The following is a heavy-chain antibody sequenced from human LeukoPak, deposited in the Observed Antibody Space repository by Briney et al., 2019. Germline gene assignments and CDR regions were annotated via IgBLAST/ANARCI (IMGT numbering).Heavy chain of an antibody. J-gene: IGHJ4*02. CDR1: GGSISSYY. CDR2: IYYSGSA. CDR3: ASSVVVTAIGEFDY. V-gene: IGHV4-59*01. Sequence: PSETLSLTCTVSGGSISSYYWSWIRQPPGKGLEWIGYIYYSGSANYNPSLKSRVTTSVDTSKNQFSLKLSSVTAADTAVYYCASSVVVTAIGEFDYWGQGTLVTVSS. D-gene: IGHD2-21*02.